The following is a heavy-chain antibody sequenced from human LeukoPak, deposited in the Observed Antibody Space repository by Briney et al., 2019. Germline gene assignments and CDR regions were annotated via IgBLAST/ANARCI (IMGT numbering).Heavy chain of an antibody. CDR1: GYTFTSYY. Sequence: ASVNVSFTASGYTFTSYYMHWVRQAPGQGLEWLGIINPSGGSTSYAQKFQGRVTMTRDTSTSTVYMELSSLRSEDTAVYYCARDVQLERLIAYWGQGTLVTVSS. V-gene: IGHV1-46*01. CDR3: ARDVQLERLIAY. CDR2: INPSGGST. J-gene: IGHJ4*02. D-gene: IGHD1-1*01.